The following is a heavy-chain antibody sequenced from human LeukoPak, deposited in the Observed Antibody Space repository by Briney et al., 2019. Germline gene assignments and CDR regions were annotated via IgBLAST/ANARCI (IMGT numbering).Heavy chain of an antibody. CDR3: ARDGSSYYYYMDV. J-gene: IGHJ6*03. CDR2: ISSSGSTI. Sequence: GGPLRLSCAASGFTFSDYYMSWIRQAPGKGLEWVSYISSSGSTIYYADSVKGRFTISRDNAKNSLYLQMNSLRAEDTAVYYCARDGSSYYYYMDVWGKGTTVTVSS. CDR1: GFTFSDYY. D-gene: IGHD6-19*01. V-gene: IGHV3-11*01.